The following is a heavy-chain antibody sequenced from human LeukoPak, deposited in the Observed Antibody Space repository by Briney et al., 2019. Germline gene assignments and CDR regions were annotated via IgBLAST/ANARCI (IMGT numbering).Heavy chain of an antibody. V-gene: IGHV3-30-3*01. D-gene: IGHD3/OR15-3a*01. J-gene: IGHJ4*02. Sequence: GGSLRLSCAASGFTFHTYAMHWVRQAPGKGLEWVALISYDGINKYYVDSVKGRFTISRDNSKSTLYLQMNSLRAEDTAVYYCARDLDVDKPKLDYWGQGTLVTVSS. CDR1: GFTFHTYA. CDR3: ARDLDVDKPKLDY. CDR2: ISYDGINK.